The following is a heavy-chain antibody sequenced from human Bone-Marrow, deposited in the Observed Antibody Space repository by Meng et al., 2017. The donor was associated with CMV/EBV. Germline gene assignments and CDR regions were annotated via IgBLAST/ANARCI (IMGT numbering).Heavy chain of an antibody. CDR1: TFSNAW. V-gene: IGHV3-15*01. D-gene: IGHD3-9*01. J-gene: IGHJ4*02. CDR2: IKSKTDGGTT. CDR3: ARGHDVLTGNYHEDLDH. Sequence: TFSNAWRSWVRQAPGKGLEWVGRIKSKTDGGTTDYAAPVKGRFTISRDDSKNTLYLQMNSLRAEDTAVYYCARGHDVLTGNYHEDLDHWGPGTLVTVSS.